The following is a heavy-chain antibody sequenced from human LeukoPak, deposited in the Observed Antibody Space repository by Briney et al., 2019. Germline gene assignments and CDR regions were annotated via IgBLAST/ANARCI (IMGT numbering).Heavy chain of an antibody. D-gene: IGHD1-26*01. J-gene: IGHJ4*02. Sequence: GGSLRLSCAASGFTFSSYGMHWVRQAPGKRLEWVAFIRYDGSNKYYADSVKGRFTISRDNSKNTLYLQMNSLRAEDTAVYYCAKDRSGSYPDYFDYWGQGTLVTVSS. CDR2: IRYDGSNK. CDR3: AKDRSGSYPDYFDY. V-gene: IGHV3-30*02. CDR1: GFTFSSYG.